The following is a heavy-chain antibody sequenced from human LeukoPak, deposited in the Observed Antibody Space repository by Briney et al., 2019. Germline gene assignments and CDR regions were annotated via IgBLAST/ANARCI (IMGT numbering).Heavy chain of an antibody. CDR2: IYNSGST. D-gene: IGHD3-16*01. CDR3: ARDDYGVFDAFDV. Sequence: SETLSLTCTVSGGSISSHYWSWIRQPPGKGLEWIGYIYNSGSTNYNPSLKSRVTISLDTSKNQFSLHLTSVTAADTAVYFCARDDYGVFDAFDVWGRGTVVTVSS. J-gene: IGHJ3*01. V-gene: IGHV4-59*08. CDR1: GGSISSHY.